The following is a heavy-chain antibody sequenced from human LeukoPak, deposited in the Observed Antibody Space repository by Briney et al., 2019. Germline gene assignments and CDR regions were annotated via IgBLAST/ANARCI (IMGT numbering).Heavy chain of an antibody. V-gene: IGHV4-39*01. CDR2: IYYSGST. Sequence: SETLSLTCTVSGGSISSSSYYWGWIRQPPGKGLEWIGSIYYSGSTYYNPSLKSRVTISVDTSKNQFSLKLSSVTAADTAVYYCARAHGNFLTGYTYWGQGTLVTVSS. CDR3: ARAHGNFLTGYTY. J-gene: IGHJ4*02. CDR1: GGSISSSSYY. D-gene: IGHD3/OR15-3a*01.